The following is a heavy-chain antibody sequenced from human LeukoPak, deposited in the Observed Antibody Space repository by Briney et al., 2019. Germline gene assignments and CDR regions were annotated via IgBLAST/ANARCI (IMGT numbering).Heavy chain of an antibody. V-gene: IGHV3-11*01. J-gene: IGHJ4*02. Sequence: PGGSLRLYCAASGYIFSDYYMSWIRQAPGKGLEWVSYISSSGSTMYYTDSVKGRFTISRDNAKDSLYLQMNSLRAEDTAVYYCARDPGSGYEEHFDYWGQGTLVTVSS. D-gene: IGHD5-12*01. CDR3: ARDPGSGYEEHFDY. CDR2: ISSSGSTM. CDR1: GYIFSDYY.